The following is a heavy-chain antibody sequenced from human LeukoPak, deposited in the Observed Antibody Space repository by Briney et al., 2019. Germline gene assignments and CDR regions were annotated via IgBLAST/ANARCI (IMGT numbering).Heavy chain of an antibody. CDR1: GFTFSTYA. J-gene: IGHJ5*02. CDR2: ITSDGGMT. CDR3: VRTGNFDP. D-gene: IGHD1-1*01. Sequence: GGSLRLSCSASGFTFSTYAMHWVRQAPGKGLQYVSTITSDGGMTYYADSVKGRFTISRDNSRNTLYLQMSSLRAEDTAVYYCVRTGNFDPWGEGTLVTVSS. V-gene: IGHV3-64D*09.